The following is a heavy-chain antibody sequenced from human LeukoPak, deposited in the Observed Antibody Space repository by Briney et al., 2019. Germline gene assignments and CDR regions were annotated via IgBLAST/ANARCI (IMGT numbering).Heavy chain of an antibody. D-gene: IGHD6-19*01. Sequence: GGSLRLSCAASGFTFSSYVMSWVRQAPGKGLEWVSAMSGYGDSTYYADSVKDRFTISRDNSKNTLYLQMNSLRGEDTAVYYCAKGSGSSRPYYFDYWGQGTLVTVSS. V-gene: IGHV3-23*01. CDR2: MSGYGDST. J-gene: IGHJ4*02. CDR3: AKGSGSSRPYYFDY. CDR1: GFTFSSYV.